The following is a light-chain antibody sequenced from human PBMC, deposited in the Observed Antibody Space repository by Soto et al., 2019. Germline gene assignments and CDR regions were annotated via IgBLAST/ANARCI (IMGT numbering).Light chain of an antibody. Sequence: IQLTQSPSTLSASAGDRVTITCRVSQTLNGWLAWYQHKPGKAPKLLIFKASNLQSGVPSRFSDSGSGTEFTLTISSLQPDDSATYYCQQYNNYSFNFGPGTKVEIK. CDR3: QQYNNYSFN. CDR2: KAS. V-gene: IGKV1-5*03. J-gene: IGKJ3*01. CDR1: QTLNGW.